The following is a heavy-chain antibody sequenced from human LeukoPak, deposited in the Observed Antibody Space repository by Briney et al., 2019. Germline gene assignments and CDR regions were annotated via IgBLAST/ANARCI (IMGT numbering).Heavy chain of an antibody. J-gene: IGHJ5*02. D-gene: IGHD2-15*01. CDR3: AREGYCSGGSCYTESANWFDP. V-gene: IGHV4-31*03. CDR2: IYYSGST. CDR1: GGSISSGGYY. Sequence: SETLSLTCTVSGGSISSGGYYWSWIRQHPGKGLEWIGYIYYSGSTYYNPSLKSRVTISVDTSKNQFSLKPSSVTAADTAVYYCAREGYCSGGSCYTESANWFDPWGQGTLVTVSS.